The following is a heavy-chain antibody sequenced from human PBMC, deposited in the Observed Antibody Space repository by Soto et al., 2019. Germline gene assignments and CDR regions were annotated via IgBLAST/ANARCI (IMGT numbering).Heavy chain of an antibody. V-gene: IGHV4-30-2*01. Sequence: PSETLSLTCAVSGGSISSGGYSWSWIRQPPGKGLEWIGYMYHSGSTYYNPSLKSRVTISIDRSKNQFSLKLSSVTAADTAVYYCARQSVSYYYDSSGYNPDAFDIWGQGTMVTVSS. CDR1: GGSISSGGYS. D-gene: IGHD3-22*01. CDR3: ARQSVSYYYDSSGYNPDAFDI. CDR2: MYHSGST. J-gene: IGHJ3*02.